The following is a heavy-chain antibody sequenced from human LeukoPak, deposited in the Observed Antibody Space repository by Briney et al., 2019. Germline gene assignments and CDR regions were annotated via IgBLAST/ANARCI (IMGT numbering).Heavy chain of an antibody. D-gene: IGHD6-19*01. CDR2: IYSGGST. CDR3: AKVSGGWYGTYYFDY. CDR1: GFTVSSNY. J-gene: IGHJ4*02. Sequence: PGGSLRLSCAASGFTVSSNYMSWVRQAPGKGLEWVSVIYSGGSTYYADSVKGRFTISRDNSKNTLYLQMNSLRAEDMAVYYCAKVSGGWYGTYYFDYWGQGTLVTVSS. V-gene: IGHV3-53*05.